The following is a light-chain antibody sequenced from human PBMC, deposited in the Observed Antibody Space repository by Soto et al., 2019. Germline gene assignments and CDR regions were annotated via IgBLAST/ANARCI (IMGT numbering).Light chain of an antibody. J-gene: IGKJ2*01. CDR1: PSSSSG. CDR2: KAS. Sequence: DIQMTQSPSTLSASVGDRVTITCRASPSSSSGLDWYQQKPGKAHKFLIFKASSLEGGVPPRFSGSGSRTELTLTISSLQPDDFATYYCQQYNSYPVTFGQGTRLEI. CDR3: QQYNSYPVT. V-gene: IGKV1-5*03.